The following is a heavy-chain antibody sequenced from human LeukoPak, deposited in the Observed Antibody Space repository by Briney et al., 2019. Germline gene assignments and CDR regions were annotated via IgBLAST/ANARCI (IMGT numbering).Heavy chain of an antibody. J-gene: IGHJ4*02. CDR3: AKANGSGSYYLDY. V-gene: IGHV3-21*04. CDR2: ISSGSSYI. CDR1: GFTLSRYS. Sequence: GGSLRLSCAASGFTLSRYSMNWVRQAPGKGLEWVSSISSGSSYIYYAGSVKGRFTISRDNAKNSLYLQMNSLRAEDTAVYYCAKANGSGSYYLDYWGQGTLVTVSS. D-gene: IGHD3-10*01.